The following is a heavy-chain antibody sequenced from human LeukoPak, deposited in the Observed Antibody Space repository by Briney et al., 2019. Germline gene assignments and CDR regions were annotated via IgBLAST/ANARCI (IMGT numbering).Heavy chain of an antibody. J-gene: IGHJ4*02. CDR3: ARDKGVFGGVMDY. CDR1: AFTFATYT. V-gene: IGHV3-23*01. CDR2: ISGTDGST. Sequence: TGGSLRLSCAASAFTFATYTMTWVRQAPGKGLEWVSSISGTDGSTYYADSVKGRFTISRDNSKNTLYLQMNSLRAEDTAVYYCARDKGVFGGVMDYWGQGTLVTVSS. D-gene: IGHD3-16*01.